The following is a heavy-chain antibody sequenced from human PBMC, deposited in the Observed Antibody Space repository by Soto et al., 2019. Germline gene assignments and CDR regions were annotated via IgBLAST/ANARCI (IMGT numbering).Heavy chain of an antibody. CDR1: GFTFSSYA. CDR3: ARDLRHSSGWVPDY. D-gene: IGHD6-19*01. J-gene: IGHJ4*02. Sequence: QVQLVESGGGVVQPGRSLRLSCAASGFTFSSYAMHWVRQAPGKGLEWVAVISYDGSNKYYADSVKGRFTISRDNSKNTLYLQMNSLRAEDTAVYYCARDLRHSSGWVPDYWGQGTLVTVSS. V-gene: IGHV3-30-3*01. CDR2: ISYDGSNK.